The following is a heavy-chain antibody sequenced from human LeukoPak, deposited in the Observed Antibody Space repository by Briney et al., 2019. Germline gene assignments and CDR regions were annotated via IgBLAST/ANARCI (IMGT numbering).Heavy chain of an antibody. CDR1: GFSLRRYD. Sequence: GLSLRLSCTASGFSLRRYDMIWLRRAPGKGLEGVSAVRGNGGTTSYAASVKGPFTLSRGESKNALYLRISSLRVEDTAVYYCAIARDRTATDIIRRAFDMWGQGTMVTVSS. V-gene: IGHV3-23*01. CDR3: AIARDRTATDIIRRAFDM. J-gene: IGHJ3*02. CDR2: VRGNGGTT. D-gene: IGHD5-24*01.